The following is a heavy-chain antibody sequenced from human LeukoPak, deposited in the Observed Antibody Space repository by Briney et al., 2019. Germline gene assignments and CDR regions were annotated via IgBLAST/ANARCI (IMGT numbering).Heavy chain of an antibody. D-gene: IGHD3-22*01. CDR1: GGSITSDNW. V-gene: IGHV4-4*02. CDR2: IYHSGST. CDR3: ARAPYYDSSAFDY. Sequence: PSETLSLTCAVSGGSITSDNWWSWVRQSPEKGLEWIGEIYHSGSTYYNPSLKSRVTISVDRSKNQFSLKLSSVTAADTAVYYCARAPYYDSSAFDYWGQGTLVTVSS. J-gene: IGHJ4*02.